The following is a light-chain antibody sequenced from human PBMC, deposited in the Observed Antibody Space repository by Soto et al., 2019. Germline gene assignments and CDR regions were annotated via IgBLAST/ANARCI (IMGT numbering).Light chain of an antibody. CDR2: DNT. CDR3: QSFDKYLSAVV. J-gene: IGLJ2*01. Sequence: QPVLTQPPSVSGAPGERVTISCTGSSSDIGAGYRVRWYQQVPGTAPKLLIYDNTNRPSGVPARFSGSKSGISASLAISGLQAEDEADYYCQSFDKYLSAVVFGGGTKVTVL. CDR1: SSDIGAGYR. V-gene: IGLV1-40*01.